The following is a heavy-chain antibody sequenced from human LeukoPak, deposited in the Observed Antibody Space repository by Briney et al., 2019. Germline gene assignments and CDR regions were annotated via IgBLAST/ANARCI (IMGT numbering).Heavy chain of an antibody. J-gene: IGHJ1*01. CDR2: IYHSGST. Sequence: PSETLSLTCTVSGYSISSGYYWGWIRQPPGKGLEWIGSIYHSGSTYYNPSLKSRVTISVDTSKNQFSLKLSSVTAADTAVYYCARVEYSSGWGYFQHWGQGTLVTVSS. CDR3: ARVEYSSGWGYFQH. CDR1: GYSISSGYY. V-gene: IGHV4-38-2*02. D-gene: IGHD6-19*01.